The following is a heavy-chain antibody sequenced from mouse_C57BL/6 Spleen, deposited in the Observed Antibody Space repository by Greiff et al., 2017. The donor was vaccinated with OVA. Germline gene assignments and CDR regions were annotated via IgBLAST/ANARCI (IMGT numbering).Heavy chain of an antibody. CDR1: GFSLTSYG. CDR2: IWSGGST. CDR3: ARWLLRRPYAMDG. J-gene: IGHJ4*01. Sequence: QVQLKESGPGLVQPSQSLSITCTASGFSLTSYGVHWVRQSPGKGLEWLGVIWSGGSTAYNAAFISRLSISKDNSKSQVFFRMNSLQADDTAIYCGARWLLRRPYAMDGWGQRTSVADSS. D-gene: IGHD2-3*01. V-gene: IGHV2-2*01.